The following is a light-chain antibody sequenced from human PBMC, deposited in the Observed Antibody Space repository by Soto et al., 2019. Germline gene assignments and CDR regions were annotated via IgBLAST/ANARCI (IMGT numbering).Light chain of an antibody. CDR3: QQYNTYPYT. CDR1: QSVTSRY. CDR2: GVS. Sequence: ENVLTQSPGTLSLSPGERATLSCRATQSVTSRYFAWYQQKPGQAPRLLIYGVSSRATDIPDRFSGSGSGTDFTLTISRLEPEDFATYFCQQYNTYPYTFGQGTRLEIK. J-gene: IGKJ2*01. V-gene: IGKV3-20*01.